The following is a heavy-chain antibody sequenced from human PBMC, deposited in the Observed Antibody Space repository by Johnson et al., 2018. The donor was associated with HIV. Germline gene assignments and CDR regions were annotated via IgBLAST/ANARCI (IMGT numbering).Heavy chain of an antibody. D-gene: IGHD6-13*01. V-gene: IGHV3-9*01. CDR1: GFSFDDYA. CDR3: ARDGVYSSPWDAFDI. Sequence: VQLVESGGGLVQPGRSLRLSCAASGFSFDDYAMHWVRQVPGKGPDWVSAFSWNSGSIGYADSVKGKFTISRDNGKNSLYLQIDSLRAEDTAVYYCARDGVYSSPWDAFDIWGQGTMVTVSS. J-gene: IGHJ3*02. CDR2: FSWNSGSI.